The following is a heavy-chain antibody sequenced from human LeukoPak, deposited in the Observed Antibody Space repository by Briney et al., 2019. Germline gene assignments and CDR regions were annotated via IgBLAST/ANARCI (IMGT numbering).Heavy chain of an antibody. Sequence: GGSLRLSCAASGFYAIHWVRQAPGKALERVAVISYDGSNKYYADSVKGRFTISRDNSKNTLYLQMNSLRAEDTAVYYCAREHGSGSYYDYWGQGTLVTVSS. J-gene: IGHJ4*02. CDR3: AREHGSGSYYDY. D-gene: IGHD3-10*01. CDR2: ISYDGSNK. CDR1: GFYA. V-gene: IGHV3-30-3*01.